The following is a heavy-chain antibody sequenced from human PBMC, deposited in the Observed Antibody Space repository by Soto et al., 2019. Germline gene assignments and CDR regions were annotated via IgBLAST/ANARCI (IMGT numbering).Heavy chain of an antibody. Sequence: GGSLRLSCAASGFTFSSYAMHWVRQAPGKGLEWVAVISYDGSNKYYADSVKGRFTISRDNSKNTLYLQMNSLRAEDTAVYYCAIPPYGSGSYTYYYGMDVWGQGTTVTVSS. V-gene: IGHV3-30-3*01. CDR3: AIPPYGSGSYTYYYGMDV. D-gene: IGHD3-10*01. J-gene: IGHJ6*02. CDR2: ISYDGSNK. CDR1: GFTFSSYA.